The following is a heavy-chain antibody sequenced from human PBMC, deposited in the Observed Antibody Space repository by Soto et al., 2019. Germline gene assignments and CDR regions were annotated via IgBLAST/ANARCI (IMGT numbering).Heavy chain of an antibody. Sequence: QVQLQESGPGIVKPSQTLSLTCTVSGGSINSGDYYWTWIRQSPGKGLEWFGFIYHSGSAYYNPSLKSRLSISIDTSRNQFSLNLTSVTAADTAVYFCARVLIGYNNGWYASLFDYWGQGTLVTVSS. V-gene: IGHV4-30-4*01. J-gene: IGHJ4*02. CDR2: IYHSGSA. CDR3: ARVLIGYNNGWYASLFDY. CDR1: GGSINSGDYY. D-gene: IGHD3-9*01.